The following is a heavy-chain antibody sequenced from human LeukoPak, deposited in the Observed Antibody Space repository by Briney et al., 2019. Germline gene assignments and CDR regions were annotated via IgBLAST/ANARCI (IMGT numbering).Heavy chain of an antibody. Sequence: PSETLSLTCAVYGGSFSGYYWSWIRQPPGKGLEWLGNMYHNGNTYYKPSLKSRVTISVDTSKNQFSVNLTSVTAADTAVYYCARARSYYDFLSGYSAVFDYWGQGTLVTVSS. D-gene: IGHD3-3*01. CDR1: GGSFSGYY. V-gene: IGHV4-34*01. J-gene: IGHJ4*02. CDR3: ARARSYYDFLSGYSAVFDY. CDR2: MYHNGNT.